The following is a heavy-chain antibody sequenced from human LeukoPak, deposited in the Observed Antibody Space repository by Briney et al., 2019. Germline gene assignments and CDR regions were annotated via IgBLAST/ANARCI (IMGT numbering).Heavy chain of an antibody. Sequence: GGSLRLSCAASGFTFSTYAMSWVRQAPGKGLEWVSGLTGGGGGTSYADSVKGRFTISRDNSKNTLYLQMNSLRAEDTAVYYCARSSGYCSGGSCYRDYWGQGTLVTVSS. J-gene: IGHJ4*02. CDR3: ARSSGYCSGGSCYRDY. V-gene: IGHV3-23*01. CDR2: LTGGGGGT. D-gene: IGHD2-15*01. CDR1: GFTFSTYA.